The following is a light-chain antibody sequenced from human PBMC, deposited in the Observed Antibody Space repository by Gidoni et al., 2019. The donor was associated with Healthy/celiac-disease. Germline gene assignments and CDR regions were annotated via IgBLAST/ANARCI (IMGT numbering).Light chain of an antibody. J-gene: IGLJ3*02. Sequence: QSVLTQPPSVSGAPGQRVTISCTGSSSHIGAVYDVHWYQQLPGTAPKLLIYGNSNRPSGVPDRCSCSKSGSSASLAITGLQAEDEADYYCQSYDSSLSGSNWVFGGGTKLTVL. CDR3: QSYDSSLSGSNWV. CDR2: GNS. V-gene: IGLV1-40*01. CDR1: SSHIGAVYD.